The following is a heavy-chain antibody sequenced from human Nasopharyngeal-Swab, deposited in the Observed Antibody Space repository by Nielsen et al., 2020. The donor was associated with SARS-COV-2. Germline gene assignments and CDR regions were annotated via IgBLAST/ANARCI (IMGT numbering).Heavy chain of an antibody. CDR3: ARDNWKAAVENCYYGMGV. V-gene: IGHV1-69*01. D-gene: IGHD1-1*01. Sequence: WVRQAPGQGLEWMGGIIPIFGTANYAQKFQGRVTITADESTSTAYMELSSLRSEDTAVYYCARDNWKAAVENCYYGMGVWGQGTTVTVSS. CDR2: IIPIFGTA. J-gene: IGHJ6*02.